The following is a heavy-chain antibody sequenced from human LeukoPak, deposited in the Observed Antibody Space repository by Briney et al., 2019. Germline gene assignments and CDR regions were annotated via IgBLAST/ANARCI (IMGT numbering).Heavy chain of an antibody. CDR1: GGTFSSYA. J-gene: IGHJ6*03. CDR3: AALHYYDSSGYYYSRYYYMDV. D-gene: IGHD3-22*01. V-gene: IGHV1-69*13. Sequence: SVKVSCKASGGTFSSYAISWVRQAPGQGLEWMGGIIPIFGTANYAQKLQGRVTITADESTSTAYMELSSLRSEDTAVYYCAALHYYDSSGYYYSRYYYMDVWGKGTTVTVSS. CDR2: IIPIFGTA.